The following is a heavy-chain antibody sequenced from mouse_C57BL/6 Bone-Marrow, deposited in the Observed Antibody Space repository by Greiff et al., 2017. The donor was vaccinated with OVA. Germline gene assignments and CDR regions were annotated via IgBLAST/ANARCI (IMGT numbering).Heavy chain of an antibody. D-gene: IGHD1-1*01. CDR2: ISSGGSYT. Sequence: VQGVESGGDLVKPGGSLKLSCAASGFTFSSYGMSWVRQTPDKRLEWVATISSGGSYTYYPDSVKGRFTISRDNAKNTLYLQMSSLKSEDTAMYYCARPGVYYYGSSPSYWYFDVWGTGTTVTVSS. CDR1: GFTFSSYG. CDR3: ARPGVYYYGSSPSYWYFDV. V-gene: IGHV5-6*01. J-gene: IGHJ1*03.